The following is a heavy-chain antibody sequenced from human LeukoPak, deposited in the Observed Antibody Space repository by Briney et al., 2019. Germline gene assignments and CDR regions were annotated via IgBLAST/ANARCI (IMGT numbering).Heavy chain of an antibody. Sequence: GESLKISCKGSGYSFTSYWIGWVRQMPGKGLEWMGIIYPGDSHTRYSPSFQGQVTISADKSISTAYLQWSSLQASDTAMYYCGRRSYYWSPDYWGQGTLVTVSS. V-gene: IGHV5-51*01. D-gene: IGHD3-3*01. CDR3: GRRSYYWSPDY. CDR2: IYPGDSHT. CDR1: GYSFTSYW. J-gene: IGHJ4*02.